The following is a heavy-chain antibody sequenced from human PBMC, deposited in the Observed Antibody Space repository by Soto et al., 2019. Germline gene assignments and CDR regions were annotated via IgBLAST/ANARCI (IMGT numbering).Heavy chain of an antibody. CDR1: GFTFISSA. D-gene: IGHD3-22*01. J-gene: IGHJ4*02. CDR2: IVVGSDNA. V-gene: IGHV1-58*01. Sequence: SLQVSCKASGFTFISSAVQWVRQARGQRLEWIGWIVVGSDNANYAQKFQERVTITRDMSTSTAYMELSSLRSEDTAVYYCVLISRVRQGDNSGYRDYWGQGTLVTV. CDR3: VLISRVRQGDNSGYRDY.